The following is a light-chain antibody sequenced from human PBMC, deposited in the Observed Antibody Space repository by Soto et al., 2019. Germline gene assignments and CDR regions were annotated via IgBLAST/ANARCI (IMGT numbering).Light chain of an antibody. CDR2: DAS. Sequence: EIVLTQSPATLSLSPGERATLSCRASQSVSRYLAWYQQKPGQAPRLLIYDASNRATGIPARFSGNGSGTDFTLTISSLESQDFAVYYCQQYYKWPLTFGGGTKVDIK. CDR1: QSVSRY. J-gene: IGKJ4*01. CDR3: QQYYKWPLT. V-gene: IGKV3-11*01.